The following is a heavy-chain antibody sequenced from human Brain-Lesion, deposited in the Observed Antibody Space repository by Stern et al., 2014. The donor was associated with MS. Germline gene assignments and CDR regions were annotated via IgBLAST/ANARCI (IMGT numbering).Heavy chain of an antibody. Sequence: VQLVQSGGDLVKPGGSLRLSCAASGFVFSSAWMSWVRQGTGEGMEWVGRIKSKRDGGTTDYVAPVKGRFTILRDDSRNILYLEMNTLKTDDTAVYYCATPSQVLFDYWGQGTLVTVSS. J-gene: IGHJ4*02. CDR3: ATPSQVLFDY. CDR2: IKSKRDGGTT. CDR1: GFVFSSAW. D-gene: IGHD3-10*01. V-gene: IGHV3-15*01.